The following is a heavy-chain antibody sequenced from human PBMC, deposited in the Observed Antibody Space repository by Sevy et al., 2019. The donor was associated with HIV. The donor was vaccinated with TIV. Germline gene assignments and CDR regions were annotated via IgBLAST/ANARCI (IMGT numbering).Heavy chain of an antibody. Sequence: ASVKVSCKASGYTFTSYGISWVRQAPGQGLEWMGWISAYNGNTNYAQKLQGRVTMTTDTSTSTAYMELRSLGSDDTAVYYCARAPNPIAVAGEEMGYWGQGTLVTVSS. D-gene: IGHD6-19*01. J-gene: IGHJ4*02. V-gene: IGHV1-18*01. CDR2: ISAYNGNT. CDR1: GYTFTSYG. CDR3: ARAPNPIAVAGEEMGY.